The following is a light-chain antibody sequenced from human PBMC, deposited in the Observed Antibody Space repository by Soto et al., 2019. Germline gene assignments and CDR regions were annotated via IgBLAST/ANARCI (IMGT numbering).Light chain of an antibody. CDR3: NSYTTSGAIV. Sequence: QSALTQPASVSGSPGQSITISCTGTSSDIGGYNFVSWYQQHPGIAPNLIIYDVASRPSGVSDRFSGSKSGNAASLTISGLQAENEALYSSNSYTTSGAIVFGGVPKLTVL. J-gene: IGLJ3*02. CDR1: SSDIGGYNF. V-gene: IGLV2-14*03. CDR2: DVA.